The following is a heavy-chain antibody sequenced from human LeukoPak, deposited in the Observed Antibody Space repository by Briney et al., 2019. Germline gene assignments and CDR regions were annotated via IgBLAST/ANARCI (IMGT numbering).Heavy chain of an antibody. CDR1: GFTFDDYG. Sequence: PGGSLRLSCAASGFTFDDYGMSWVRQAPGKGLEWVSGINWNGGSTGYADSVKGRFTISRDNAKNSLYLQMNSLRAEDTALYHCARVIMAPPGLYYYGSGSFYYGMDVWGQGTTVTVSS. D-gene: IGHD3-10*01. CDR3: ARVIMAPPGLYYYGSGSFYYGMDV. V-gene: IGHV3-20*01. J-gene: IGHJ6*02. CDR2: INWNGGST.